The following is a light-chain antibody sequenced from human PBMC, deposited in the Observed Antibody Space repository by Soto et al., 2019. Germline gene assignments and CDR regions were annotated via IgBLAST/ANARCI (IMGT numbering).Light chain of an antibody. CDR3: QQLNSYPQT. Sequence: IQLTQAASSLSASVGDRVTITCRARQGIISYLAWYQQKPGKAPKLLIYAASTLQSGVPSKFSGSGSGTDFTLTISSLQPEDFATYSCQQLNSYPQTFGPGTKVDIK. CDR1: QGIISY. CDR2: AAS. J-gene: IGKJ3*01. V-gene: IGKV1-9*01.